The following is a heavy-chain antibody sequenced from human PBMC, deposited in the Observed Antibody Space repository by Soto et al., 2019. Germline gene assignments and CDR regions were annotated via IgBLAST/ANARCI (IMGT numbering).Heavy chain of an antibody. CDR3: ARGGIGYCTGGTCFYTAFDI. CDR2: IKEDGSEK. CDR1: GFTFSTYW. Sequence: GGSLRLSCAASGFTFSTYWMSWVRQAPGKGLEWLANIKEDGSEKYYVDSLKGRFTISRDNAKNSLFVQMNSLRVEDSAVYYCARGGIGYCTGGTCFYTAFDIWGQGSMVTVSS. J-gene: IGHJ3*02. D-gene: IGHD2-8*02. V-gene: IGHV3-7*01.